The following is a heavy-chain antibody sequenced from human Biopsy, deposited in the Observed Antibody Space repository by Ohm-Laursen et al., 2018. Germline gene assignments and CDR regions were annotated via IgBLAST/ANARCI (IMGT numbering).Heavy chain of an antibody. CDR2: IYDRGST. Sequence: GTLSLICIVSGDAVSSGSFYWTWIRQPPGQGLEYIGYIYDRGSTANYNPSLESRVTMSVDMPKNQFSLKLSSVTAADTAIYYCARGMRSSGWPYFDSWGQGTLVTVSS. D-gene: IGHD6-19*01. V-gene: IGHV4-61*01. CDR1: GDAVSSGSFY. CDR3: ARGMRSSGWPYFDS. J-gene: IGHJ4*02.